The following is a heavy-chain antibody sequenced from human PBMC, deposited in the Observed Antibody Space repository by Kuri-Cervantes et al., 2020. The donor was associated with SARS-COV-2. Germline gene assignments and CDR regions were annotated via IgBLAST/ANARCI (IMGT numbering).Heavy chain of an antibody. CDR3: ARRVYGGHYGNAFDI. J-gene: IGHJ3*02. V-gene: IGHV3-33*08. D-gene: IGHD4-23*01. CDR2: IWYDGSNK. CDR1: GFTFRTYA. Sequence: GGSLRLSCAASGFTFRTYAVHWVRQAPGKGLEWVAVIWYDGSNKYYADSVKGRFTISRDNSKNTLYLQMNSLRAEDTAVYYCARRVYGGHYGNAFDIWGQGTMVTVSS.